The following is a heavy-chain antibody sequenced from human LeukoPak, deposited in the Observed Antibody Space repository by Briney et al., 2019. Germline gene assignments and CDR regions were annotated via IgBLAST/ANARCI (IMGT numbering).Heavy chain of an antibody. Sequence: GGSLRLSCAASGFTFSCYSMNWVRQAPGKGLEWVSSISSSSSYIYYADSVKGRFTISRDNAKNSLYLQMNSLRAEDTAVYYCARANYYDSSGYDAFDIWGQGAMVTVSS. CDR1: GFTFSCYS. J-gene: IGHJ3*02. CDR3: ARANYYDSSGYDAFDI. CDR2: ISSSSSYI. V-gene: IGHV3-21*01. D-gene: IGHD3-22*01.